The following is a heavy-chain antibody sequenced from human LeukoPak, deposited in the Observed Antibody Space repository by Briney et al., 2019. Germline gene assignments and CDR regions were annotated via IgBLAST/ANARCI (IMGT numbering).Heavy chain of an antibody. CDR1: GGSISSGDYY. V-gene: IGHV4-61*08. CDR2: IYYSGST. CDR3: ARGQDIVVPYYYYMDV. Sequence: SETLSLTCTVSGGSISSGDYYWSWIRQPPGKGLEWIGCIYYSGSTNYNPSLKSRVTISVDTSKNQFSLKLSSVTAADTAVYYCARGQDIVVPYYYYMDVWGKGTTVTVSS. J-gene: IGHJ6*03. D-gene: IGHD2-2*01.